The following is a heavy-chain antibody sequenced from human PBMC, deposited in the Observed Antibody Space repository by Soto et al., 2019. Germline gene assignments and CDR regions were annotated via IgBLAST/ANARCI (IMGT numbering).Heavy chain of an antibody. J-gene: IGHJ4*02. CDR2: ISGRGGST. Sequence: GGSLRLSCAASGFTFSSYAMSWVRQAPGKGLEWVSAISGRGGSTYYADSVKGRFTISRDNSKNTLYLQMNSLRAEDTAVYYCAKDPEPHTHGGFAGLGYFDYWGQGTLVTVSS. V-gene: IGHV3-23*01. CDR1: GFTFSSYA. CDR3: AKDPEPHTHGGFAGLGYFDY. D-gene: IGHD3-16*01.